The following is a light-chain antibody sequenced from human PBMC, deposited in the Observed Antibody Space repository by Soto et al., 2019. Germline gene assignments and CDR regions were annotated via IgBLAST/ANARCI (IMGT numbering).Light chain of an antibody. CDR1: QGVSAW. CDR2: GSS. V-gene: IGKV1-12*01. J-gene: IGKJ1*01. CDR3: QQANSYPRT. Sequence: DIQMTQSPSSVSASVGDSVTITCRASQGVSAWVAWYQQKPGEAPKLLIYGSSSLQSGVPSRFSGTRSGTDFTLTISSLQPEDFATYYCQQANSYPRTFGQGTKVEIE.